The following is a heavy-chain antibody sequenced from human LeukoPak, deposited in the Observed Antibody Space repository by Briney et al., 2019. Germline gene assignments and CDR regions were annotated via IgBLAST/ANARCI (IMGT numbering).Heavy chain of an antibody. CDR2: ISAYKGNT. D-gene: IGHD2-15*01. CDR3: AATPGCSGGSCYLVWFDP. J-gene: IGHJ5*02. CDR1: GYTFTSYG. V-gene: IGHV1-18*01. Sequence: ASVKVSCKASGYTFTSYGISWVRQAPGQGLEWMGWISAYKGNTNYAQKLQGRVTMTTDTSTSTAYMELRSLRSDDTAVYYCAATPGCSGGSCYLVWFDPWGQGTLVTVSS.